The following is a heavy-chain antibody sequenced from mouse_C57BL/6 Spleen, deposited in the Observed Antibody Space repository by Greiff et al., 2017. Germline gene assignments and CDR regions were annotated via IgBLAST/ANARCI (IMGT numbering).Heavy chain of an antibody. CDR1: GYAFSSSW. CDR2: IYPGDGDT. CDR3: ARLTTVVPSYAMDY. D-gene: IGHD1-1*01. V-gene: IGHV1-82*01. Sequence: QVQLQQSGPELVKPGASVKISCKASGYAFSSSWMNWVKQRPGKGLEWIGRIYPGDGDTNYNGKFKGQATLTADKSSSTAYMQLSSLTSEDSAVYFCARLTTVVPSYAMDYWGQGTSVTVSS. J-gene: IGHJ4*01.